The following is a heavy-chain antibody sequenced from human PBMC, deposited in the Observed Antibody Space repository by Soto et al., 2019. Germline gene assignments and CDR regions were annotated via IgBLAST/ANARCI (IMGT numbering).Heavy chain of an antibody. CDR3: ARIGTVSLDF. CDR1: GGSISTGNW. CDR2: IFRSGNT. J-gene: IGHJ4*02. Sequence: QVQLQESGPGLVKPSGTLSLTCTVSGGSISTGNWWTWVRQSPEKGLEWIGEIFRSGNTYYNPSFKSRVTISVDNSNKQFSLRLNSVTAADTAVYYCARIGTVSLDFWGPGTLVTVSS. D-gene: IGHD4-17*01. V-gene: IGHV4-4*02.